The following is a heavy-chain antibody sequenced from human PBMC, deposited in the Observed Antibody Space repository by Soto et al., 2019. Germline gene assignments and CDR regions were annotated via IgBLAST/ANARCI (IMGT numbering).Heavy chain of an antibody. CDR1: VASITSTTYF. J-gene: IGHJ4*02. Sequence: SETLSLTGSLSVASITSTTYFWAWILQPPGKGLEWVGSIYYIGKTHYNPSLKSRTTISVDRSRNQFSLQVSSVTAADTAVYYCAKNLPRTGRFDYWGQGTVVTVSS. CDR3: AKNLPRTGRFDY. CDR2: IYYIGKT. V-gene: IGHV4-39*01.